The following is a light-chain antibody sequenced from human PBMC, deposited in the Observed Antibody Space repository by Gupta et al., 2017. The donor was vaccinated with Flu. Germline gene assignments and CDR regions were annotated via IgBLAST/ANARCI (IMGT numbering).Light chain of an antibody. CDR2: TAS. J-gene: IGKJ1*01. V-gene: IGKV1-5*03. Sequence: DIQMTQSPSTLSASVGDRVTITCRATQTISTWLAWYHQKPGKAPNLLIYTASTLKTGVPSRFSGSGSGTXFTLTIXTLQPDDLATYYCQQYITYPWTFGXGTKVEIK. CDR3: QQYITYPWT. CDR1: QTISTW.